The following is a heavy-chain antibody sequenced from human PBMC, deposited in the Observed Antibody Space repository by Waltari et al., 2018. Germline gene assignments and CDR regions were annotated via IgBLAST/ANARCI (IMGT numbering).Heavy chain of an antibody. CDR1: GGSFSGYY. V-gene: IGHV4-34*01. D-gene: IGHD3-10*01. J-gene: IGHJ4*02. CDR2: INHSGST. Sequence: QVQLQQWGAGLLKPSETLSLTCAVYGGSFSGYYWSWIRQPPGKGLEWIGEINHSGSTHYNPSLKSRVTISVDTSKNQFSLKLSSGTAADTAVYYCARGPYGSGSYYNDYWGQGTLVTVSS. CDR3: ARGPYGSGSYYNDY.